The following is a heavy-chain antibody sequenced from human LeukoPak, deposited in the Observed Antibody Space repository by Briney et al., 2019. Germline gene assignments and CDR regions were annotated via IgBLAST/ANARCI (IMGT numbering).Heavy chain of an antibody. V-gene: IGHV3-7*01. Sequence: GGSLRLSCAASGFSFSTYWMSWVRQAPGKGLEWVANIKQDGSEKYYVDSAKGRFTISRDNAKNSLYLQMNSLRAEDTAVYYCATDLGSSRPNFWGQGVLVTVSS. CDR3: ATDLGSSRPNF. CDR1: GFSFSTYW. CDR2: IKQDGSEK. J-gene: IGHJ4*02. D-gene: IGHD6-13*01.